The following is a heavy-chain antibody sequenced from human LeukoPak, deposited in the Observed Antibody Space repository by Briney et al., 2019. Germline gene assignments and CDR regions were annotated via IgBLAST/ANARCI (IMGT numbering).Heavy chain of an antibody. V-gene: IGHV4-39*01. CDR2: IYYSGST. CDR3: ARQQTAYYYDSSGYFRWFDP. Sequence: SETLSLTCTVSGGSISSSSYYWGWIRQPPGRGLEWIGSIYYSGSTYYNPSLKSRVTISVDTSKNQFSLKLSSVTAADTAVYYCARQQTAYYYDSSGYFRWFDPWGQGTLVTVSS. J-gene: IGHJ5*02. CDR1: GGSISSSSYY. D-gene: IGHD3-22*01.